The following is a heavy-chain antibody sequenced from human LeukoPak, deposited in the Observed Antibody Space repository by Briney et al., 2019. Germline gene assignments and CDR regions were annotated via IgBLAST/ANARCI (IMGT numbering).Heavy chain of an antibody. J-gene: IGHJ6*02. CDR3: TRDHCTSINCYEYNYYGMDV. CDR1: GYTFTGSY. Sequence: GSVTVSCKASGYTFTGSYMHWVRRAPGQGLEWMGWINPNSGGKESAQKFQGRVTMTRDTSISTAYTELSRLRSDDTAVYYCTRDHCTSINCYEYNYYGMDVWGQGTTVTVSS. D-gene: IGHD2-2*01. V-gene: IGHV1-2*02. CDR2: INPNSGGK.